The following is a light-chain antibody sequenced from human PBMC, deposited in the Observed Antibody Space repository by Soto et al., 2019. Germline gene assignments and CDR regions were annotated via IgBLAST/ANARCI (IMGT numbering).Light chain of an antibody. CDR3: SSYTNSNTLV. V-gene: IGLV2-14*01. Sequence: TPPSSIYSSPAPSPTISCSGSDVGGYNYVSGYQQHPGKAPKLMIYDVSNRPSGVSNRFSGSKYGNTASLTISGLQVEDEADYYCSSYTNSNTLVFGTGTKV. CDR1: SDVGGYNY. J-gene: IGLJ1*01. CDR2: DVS.